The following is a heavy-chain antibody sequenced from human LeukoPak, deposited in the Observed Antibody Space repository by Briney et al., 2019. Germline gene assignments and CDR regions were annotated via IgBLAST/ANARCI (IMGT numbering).Heavy chain of an antibody. D-gene: IGHD3-10*01. V-gene: IGHV4-34*01. J-gene: IGHJ4*02. CDR2: INHSGST. Sequence: SETLSLTCAVYGGSFSGYYWSWIRQPPGKGLEWIGEINHSGSTNYNPSLKSRVTISVDTSKNQFSLKLSSVTAADTAVYYCARRNGGFGELFLFDYWGQGTLVTVSS. CDR3: ARRNGGFGELFLFDY. CDR1: GGSFSGYY.